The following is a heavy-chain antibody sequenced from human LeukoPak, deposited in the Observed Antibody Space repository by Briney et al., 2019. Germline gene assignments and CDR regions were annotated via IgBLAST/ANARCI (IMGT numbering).Heavy chain of an antibody. J-gene: IGHJ4*02. Sequence: SETLSLTCTVSGGSISSGGYYWSWIRQHPGKGLEWIGYIYYSGSTYYNPSLKSRVTISVDTSKNQFSLKLSSVTAADTAVYYCARENSSGYHRLFDYWGQGTLVTVSS. CDR1: GGSISSGGYY. CDR2: IYYSGST. CDR3: ARENSSGYHRLFDY. V-gene: IGHV4-31*03. D-gene: IGHD3-22*01.